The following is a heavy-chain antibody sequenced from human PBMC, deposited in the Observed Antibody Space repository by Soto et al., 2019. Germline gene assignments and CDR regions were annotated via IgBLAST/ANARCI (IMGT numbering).Heavy chain of an antibody. CDR1: GDSINSSHW. CDR2: ISHSGST. D-gene: IGHD3-3*01. V-gene: IGHV4-4*02. Sequence: SDTLSLTRAVSGDSINSSHWWSWVRQPPGKGLEWIGQISHSGSTNYNPSLTSRVTISVDKSKNHFSLKLTSVTAADTAVYYCAARQFWSGPWTHTRLEYGGHGTRVTVSS. J-gene: IGHJ4*01. CDR3: AARQFWSGPWTHTRLEY.